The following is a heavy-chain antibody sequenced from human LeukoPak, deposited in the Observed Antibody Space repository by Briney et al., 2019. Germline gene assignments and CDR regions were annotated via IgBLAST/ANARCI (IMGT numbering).Heavy chain of an antibody. Sequence: GESLKISCQGSGYSFTNYWIAWVRQMPGKGLEWMGIIYPGDSDTRVSPSFRGRVTMSADKSVSTAYLQLNNLKASDTTMYYCARARQSGSYAGFAHWGPGTLVTVSP. V-gene: IGHV5-51*01. CDR3: ARARQSGSYAGFAH. CDR1: GYSFTNYW. CDR2: IYPGDSDT. J-gene: IGHJ4*02. D-gene: IGHD3-16*01.